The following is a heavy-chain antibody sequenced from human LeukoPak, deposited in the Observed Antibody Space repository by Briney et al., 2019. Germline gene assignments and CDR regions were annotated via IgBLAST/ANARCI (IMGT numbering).Heavy chain of an antibody. D-gene: IGHD4-17*01. CDR2: IDPSDSYT. V-gene: IGHV5-10-1*01. J-gene: IGHJ4*02. CDR3: ATIWGDYHPVDFDY. CDR1: GYSFTSYW. Sequence: GESLKISCKGSGYSFTSYWISWVRQMPGKGLEWMGRIDPSDSYTNYSPSFQGHVTISADKSISTAYLQWSSLKASDTAMYYCATIWGDYHPVDFDYWGQGTLVTVSS.